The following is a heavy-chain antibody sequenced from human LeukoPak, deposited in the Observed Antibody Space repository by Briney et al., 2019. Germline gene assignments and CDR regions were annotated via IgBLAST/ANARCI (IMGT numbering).Heavy chain of an antibody. CDR2: INPNSGGT. J-gene: IGHJ5*02. CDR1: GYTFTGYY. Sequence: ASVKVSCKASGYTFTGYYMHWVRQAPGQGLEWMGWINPNSGGTKYAQKFQGRVTMTRDTSISTAYMELSRLRSDDTAVYYCARVRGVTDWFDPWGQGTLVTVSS. D-gene: IGHD3-10*01. CDR3: ARVRGVTDWFDP. V-gene: IGHV1-2*02.